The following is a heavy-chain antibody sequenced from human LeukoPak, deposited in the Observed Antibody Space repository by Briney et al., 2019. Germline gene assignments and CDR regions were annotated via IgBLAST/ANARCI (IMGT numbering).Heavy chain of an antibody. D-gene: IGHD6-19*01. CDR3: ATFSSGWSLCY. CDR1: GFTFSTYA. CDR2: ISGSGGST. J-gene: IGHJ4*02. V-gene: IGHV3-23*01. Sequence: PGGSLRLSCAASGFTFSTYAMGWVRQAPGKGLDWVSGISGSGGSTYYADSVKGRFTLSRDNSKKTLYLQMNSLRAEDTPVYYCATFSSGWSLCYWGQGTLVTVSS.